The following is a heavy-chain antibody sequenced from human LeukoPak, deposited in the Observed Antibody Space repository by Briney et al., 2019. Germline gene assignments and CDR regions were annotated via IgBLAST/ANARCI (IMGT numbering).Heavy chain of an antibody. Sequence: GSLRLSCATSGFTFSSYAMSWIRQPPGKGLEWIGEINHSGSTNYNPSLKSRVTISVDTSKNQFSLKLSSVTAADTAVYYCARHGASGYSYGYGRYFDYWGQGTLVTVSS. CDR3: ARHGASGYSYGYGRYFDY. D-gene: IGHD5-18*01. CDR2: INHSGST. CDR1: GFTFSSYA. V-gene: IGHV4-34*01. J-gene: IGHJ4*02.